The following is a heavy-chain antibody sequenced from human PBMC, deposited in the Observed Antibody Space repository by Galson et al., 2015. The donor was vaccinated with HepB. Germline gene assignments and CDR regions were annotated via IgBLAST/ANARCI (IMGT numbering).Heavy chain of an antibody. D-gene: IGHD3-10*01. Sequence: SLRLSCAASGFTFSGSAMHWVRQASGKGLEWVARIRSKANSYATAYAASVKGRFTISRDNTKNTLSLHINSLRTEDTAVYHCATNAGRHMACTDYSGQGTLVTVSS. J-gene: IGHJ4*02. CDR2: IRSKANSYAT. CDR1: GFTFSGSA. CDR3: ATNAGRHMACTDY. V-gene: IGHV3-73*01.